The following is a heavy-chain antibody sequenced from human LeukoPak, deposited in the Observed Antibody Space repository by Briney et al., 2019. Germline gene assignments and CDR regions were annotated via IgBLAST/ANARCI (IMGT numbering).Heavy chain of an antibody. CDR1: GGSFSGYY. D-gene: IGHD2-2*02. Sequence: SSETLSLTCAVYGGSFSGYYWSWIRQPPGKGLEWIGEINHSGSTSYNPSLKSRVTISVDTSKNQFSLKLSSVTAADTAVYYCARTRPDIVVVPAAISQRGYYYYYYYMDVWGKGTTVTVSS. CDR2: INHSGST. J-gene: IGHJ6*03. CDR3: ARTRPDIVVVPAAISQRGYYYYYYYMDV. V-gene: IGHV4-34*01.